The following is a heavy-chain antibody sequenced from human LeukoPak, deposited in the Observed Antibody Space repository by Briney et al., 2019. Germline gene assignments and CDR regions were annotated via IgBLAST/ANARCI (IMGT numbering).Heavy chain of an antibody. V-gene: IGHV4-39*01. CDR3: ASKQWLVRDWFDP. CDR1: GGSLSSSSYY. J-gene: IGHJ5*02. Sequence: SETLSLTCTVSGGSLSSSSYYWGWIRQPPGKGLEWIGSIYYGGSIYKNSALKSRVTISVDTSKNQFSLKLSSVTAADTAVYYCASKQWLVRDWFDPWGQGTLVTASS. D-gene: IGHD6-19*01. CDR2: IYYGGSI.